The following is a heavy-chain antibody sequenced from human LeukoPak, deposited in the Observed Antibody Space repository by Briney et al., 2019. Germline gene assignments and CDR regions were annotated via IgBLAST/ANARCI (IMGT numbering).Heavy chain of an antibody. J-gene: IGHJ3*02. D-gene: IGHD6-19*01. Sequence: PGGSLRLSCAASGFTFSSYAMSWVRQAPGKGLEWVSAISGSGGSTYYADSVKGRFTISRDNSKNTLYLQMNSLRAEDTAVYYCAKGLSSGWYLRLDAFDIWGQGTMVTVSS. CDR2: ISGSGGST. CDR1: GFTFSSYA. V-gene: IGHV3-23*01. CDR3: AKGLSSGWYLRLDAFDI.